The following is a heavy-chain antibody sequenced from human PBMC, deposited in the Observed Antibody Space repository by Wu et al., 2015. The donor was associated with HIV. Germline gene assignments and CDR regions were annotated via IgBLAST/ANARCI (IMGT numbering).Heavy chain of an antibody. J-gene: IGHJ3*01. CDR2: ISPKTGGT. CDR3: ARGRSNVDPHDALDL. V-gene: IGHV1-2*02. CDR1: GFTFAAAY. D-gene: IGHD3-16*01. Sequence: QVQLVQSGAEMKKPLASVKVSCKTSGFTFAAAYIHWVRQAPGQGLEWMGWISPKTGGTVYAQKFQGRVTMTEDTSINTAYMEMNRLGSDDTAVYYCARGRSNVDPHDALDLWGQGTSGHRLF.